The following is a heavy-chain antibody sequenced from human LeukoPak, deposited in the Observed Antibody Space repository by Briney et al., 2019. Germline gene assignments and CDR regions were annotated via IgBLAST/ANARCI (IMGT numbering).Heavy chain of an antibody. CDR2: ISGSGGST. CDR1: GFTFSSYA. J-gene: IGHJ4*02. D-gene: IGHD3-3*01. Sequence: LPGGSLRLSCAASGFTFSSYAMSWVRQAPGKGLEWVSAISGSGGSTYYADSVKGRFTISRDNSKNTLYLQMNSLRAEDTAVYYCAKKSGYYTGFDYWGQGTLVTVSS. CDR3: AKKSGYYTGFDY. V-gene: IGHV3-23*01.